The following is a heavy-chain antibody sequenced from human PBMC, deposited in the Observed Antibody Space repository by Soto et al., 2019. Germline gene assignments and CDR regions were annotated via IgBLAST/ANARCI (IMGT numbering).Heavy chain of an antibody. CDR3: AKGYKYQLLYLFDY. CDR2: ISGSGGST. CDR1: GFTFSSYA. J-gene: IGHJ4*02. Sequence: PGGSLRLSCAASGFTFSSYATSWVRQAPGKGLEWVSAISGSGGSTYYADSVKGRFTISRDNSKNTLYLQMNSLRAEDTAVYYCAKGYKYQLLYLFDYWGQGTLVTVSS. D-gene: IGHD2-2*02. V-gene: IGHV3-23*01.